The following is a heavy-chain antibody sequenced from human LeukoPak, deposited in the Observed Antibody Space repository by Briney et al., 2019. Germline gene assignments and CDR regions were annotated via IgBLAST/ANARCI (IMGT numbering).Heavy chain of an antibody. Sequence: SETLSLTCTVSGGSISSYYWSWIRQPPGKGLEWLGYIYYSGSTNYNPSLKSRVTISVDTSKNQFSLKLSSVTAADTAVYYCARGVSGWLRRAFDIWGQGTMVTVSS. J-gene: IGHJ3*02. CDR1: GGSISSYY. V-gene: IGHV4-59*01. CDR2: IYYSGST. D-gene: IGHD6-19*01. CDR3: ARGVSGWLRRAFDI.